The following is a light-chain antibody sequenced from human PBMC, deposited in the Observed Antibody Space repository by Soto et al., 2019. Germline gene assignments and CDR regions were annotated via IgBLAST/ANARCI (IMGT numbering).Light chain of an antibody. J-gene: IGLJ1*01. CDR1: SSDVGSYNL. CDR3: CSYAGSSTYV. Sequence: QSVLTQPASVSGSPGQSITISCTGTSSDVGSYNLVSWYQQHPGEAPKLMIYEGSKRPSGVSNRFSGSKSGNTASLTISGLQAEDEADYYCCSYAGSSTYVFGTGTKVTVL. V-gene: IGLV2-23*01. CDR2: EGS.